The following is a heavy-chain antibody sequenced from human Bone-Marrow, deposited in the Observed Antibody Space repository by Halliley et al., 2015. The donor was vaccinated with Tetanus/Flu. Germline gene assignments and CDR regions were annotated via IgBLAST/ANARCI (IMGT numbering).Heavy chain of an antibody. D-gene: IGHD3-22*01. V-gene: IGHV3-64*02. J-gene: IGHJ4*02. Sequence: TGDSTDYADSLKGRFIISRDNSKNTLWLQMGSLRTEDMAVYYCARDTYYLPSRGFPPRGPFDSWGQGALVIVSS. CDR2: TGDST. CDR3: ARDTYYLPSRGFPPRGPFDS.